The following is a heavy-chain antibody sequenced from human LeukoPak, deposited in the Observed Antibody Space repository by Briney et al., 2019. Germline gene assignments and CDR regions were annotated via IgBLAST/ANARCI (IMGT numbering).Heavy chain of an antibody. D-gene: IGHD6-19*01. CDR1: GGSISSSSDF. CDR3: ARLRGGWYGDY. CDR2: IYYSGRT. J-gene: IGHJ4*02. V-gene: IGHV4-39*01. Sequence: SETLSLTCTVSGGSISSSSDFWGWIRQPPGKGLEWIGSIYYSGRTYNNPSLKSRVTISVDTSKNQFSLKLSSVTAADTAVYYCARLRGGWYGDYWGQGTLVTVSS.